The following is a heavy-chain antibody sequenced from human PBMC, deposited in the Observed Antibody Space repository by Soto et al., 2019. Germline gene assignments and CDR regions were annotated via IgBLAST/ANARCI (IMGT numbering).Heavy chain of an antibody. Sequence: QVQLQESGPGLVKPSQTLSLTCTVSGGSISSGGYYWSWIRQHPGKGLEWIGYIYYSGSNYYNPSLKSRVTISVDTSKNQFSLKLSSVTAADTAVYYCARDRYGDSYYYYYGMNVWGQGTTVTVSS. CDR3: ARDRYGDSYYYYYGMNV. J-gene: IGHJ6*02. D-gene: IGHD4-17*01. CDR1: GGSISSGGYY. CDR2: IYYSGSN. V-gene: IGHV4-31*03.